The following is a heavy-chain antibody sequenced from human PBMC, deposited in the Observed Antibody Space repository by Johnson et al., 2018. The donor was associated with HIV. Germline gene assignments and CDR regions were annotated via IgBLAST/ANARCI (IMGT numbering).Heavy chain of an antibody. CDR3: ARWGRWELGDAFDI. CDR1: GFTFSGSA. V-gene: IGHV3-48*03. D-gene: IGHD1-26*01. CDR2: ISGSGGTI. J-gene: IGHJ3*02. Sequence: VQLVESGGGVVRPGGSLRLSCAASGFTFSGSAMSWVRQAPGKGLEWVSVISGSGGTIYYADSVKGRFTISRDNAKNSLYLQINSLRAEDTAVYYCARWGRWELGDAFDIWGQGTMVTVSS.